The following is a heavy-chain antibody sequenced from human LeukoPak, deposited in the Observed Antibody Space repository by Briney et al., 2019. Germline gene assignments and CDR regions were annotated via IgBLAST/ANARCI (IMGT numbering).Heavy chain of an antibody. CDR1: GFTFSSYS. Sequence: PGGSLRLSCAASGFTFSSYSINWVRQAPGKGLEWVSSISSSSSYIYYADSVKGRFTISRDNAKNSLYLQMNSLRAEDTAVYYCARGFPGGYAASDYWGQGTLVTVSS. CDR3: ARGFPGGYAASDY. D-gene: IGHD5-12*01. J-gene: IGHJ4*02. V-gene: IGHV3-21*01. CDR2: ISSSSSYI.